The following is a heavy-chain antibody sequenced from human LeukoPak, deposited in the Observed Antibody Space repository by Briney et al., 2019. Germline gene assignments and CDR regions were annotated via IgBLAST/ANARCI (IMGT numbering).Heavy chain of an antibody. V-gene: IGHV3-74*01. CDR1: GFTFSNYW. J-gene: IGHJ6*03. CDR2: INSDGINT. D-gene: IGHD6-19*01. Sequence: GGSLRLSCAASGFTFSNYWMHWVRQAPGKGLVWVSRINSDGINTSYADSVKGRFTISRDNAKNTLNLQMNSLRAEDTAVYYCARSSGWYHRGPDYYYYYMDVWGKGTTVTVS. CDR3: ARSSGWYHRGPDYYYYYMDV.